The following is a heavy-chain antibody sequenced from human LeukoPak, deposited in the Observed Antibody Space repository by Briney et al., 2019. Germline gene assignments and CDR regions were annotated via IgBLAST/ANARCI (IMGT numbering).Heavy chain of an antibody. CDR2: INQEGSDK. CDR3: VRLGSLPGNPRDY. Sequence: GGSLRLSCAASGFTFSGYSMSWVRQAPGKGLEWVASINQEGSDKYYVDSVKGRFTISRDNAKNSLYLQVSGLRAEDTAVYYCVRLGSLPGNPRDYWGQGTLVTVSS. V-gene: IGHV3-7*01. CDR1: GFTFSGYS. J-gene: IGHJ4*02. D-gene: IGHD2-15*01.